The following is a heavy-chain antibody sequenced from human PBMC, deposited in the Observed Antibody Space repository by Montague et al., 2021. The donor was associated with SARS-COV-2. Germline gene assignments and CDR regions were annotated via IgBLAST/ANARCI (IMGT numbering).Heavy chain of an antibody. CDR2: IHYSGST. J-gene: IGHJ4*01. CDR3: ARRAGVVGGTRFDY. D-gene: IGHD1-26*01. CDR1: GDSISSRHYY. Sequence: SETLSLTCTVSGDSISSRHYYWGWIRQSPGKGLEWIGNIHYSGSTYYNPSLRSRVTISVDTSKNQFSLRLRSVTATDTAIYYCARRAGVVGGTRFDYWGQGTLVPVSS. V-gene: IGHV4-39*01.